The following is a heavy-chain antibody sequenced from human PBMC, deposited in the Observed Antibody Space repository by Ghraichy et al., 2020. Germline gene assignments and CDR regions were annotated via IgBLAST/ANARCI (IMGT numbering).Heavy chain of an antibody. J-gene: IGHJ6*03. CDR2: ISSSSSYI. V-gene: IGHV3-21*01. CDR1: GFTFSSYS. Sequence: GGSLRLSCAASGFTFSSYSMNWVRQAPGKGLEWVSSISSSSSYIYYADSVKGRFTISRDNAKNSLYLQMNSLRAEDTAVYYCARDRWRGMGRDYMDVWGKGTTVTVSS. CDR3: ARDRWRGMGRDYMDV. D-gene: IGHD3-10*01.